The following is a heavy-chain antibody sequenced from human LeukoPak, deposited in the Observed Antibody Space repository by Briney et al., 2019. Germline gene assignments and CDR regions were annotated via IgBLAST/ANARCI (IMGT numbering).Heavy chain of an antibody. CDR2: INPNSGGT. CDR1: GYTFSDYY. CDR3: ASGGYYDSSGSDAFDT. V-gene: IGHV1-2*04. J-gene: IGHJ3*02. Sequence: VASVKVSCKASGYTFSDYYIHWVRQAPGQGLEWMGWINPNSGGTNYPQKFQDWVTMTRDTSISTAYMELSRLRSDDTALYYCASGGYYDSSGSDAFDTWGQGTMVTVSS. D-gene: IGHD3-22*01.